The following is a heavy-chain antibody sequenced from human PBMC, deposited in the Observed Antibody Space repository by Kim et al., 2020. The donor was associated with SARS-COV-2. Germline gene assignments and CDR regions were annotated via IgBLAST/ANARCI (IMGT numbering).Heavy chain of an antibody. D-gene: IGHD6-19*01. J-gene: IGHJ4*02. CDR3: ARGSGWAFDY. CDR2: ISICNDNT. V-gene: IGHV1-3*04. CDR1: GYTFVNYV. Sequence: ASVKVSCKASGYTFVNYVMHWVRQAPGQRPEWMGLISICNDNTKFSQKLQGRVTITRDTSASTAYMELTSLRSEDTPIYYCARGSGWAFDYWGQGTLVTV.